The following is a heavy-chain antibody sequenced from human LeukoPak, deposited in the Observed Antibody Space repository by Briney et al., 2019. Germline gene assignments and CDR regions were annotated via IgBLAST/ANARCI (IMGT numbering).Heavy chain of an antibody. J-gene: IGHJ4*02. Sequence: GGSLRLSCAASGFTFSSYGIHWVRQAPGKGLEWVAVISYDGSNKYYADSVKGRFTISRDNSKNTLYLQMNSLRAEDTAVYYCAKGRYYYDSSGYQPDYWGQGTLVTVSS. CDR1: GFTFSSYG. V-gene: IGHV3-30*18. CDR2: ISYDGSNK. CDR3: AKGRYYYDSSGYQPDY. D-gene: IGHD3-22*01.